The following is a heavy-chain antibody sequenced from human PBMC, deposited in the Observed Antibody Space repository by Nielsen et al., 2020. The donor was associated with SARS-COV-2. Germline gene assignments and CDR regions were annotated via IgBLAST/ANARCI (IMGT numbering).Heavy chain of an antibody. Sequence: SVKVSCKASGGTFSSHAISWVRQAPGQGLEWMGGIIPIFGTANYAQKLQGRVTMTTDTSTSTAYMELRSLRSDDTAVYYCARTIGDYYYGMDVWGQGTTVTVSS. CDR3: ARTIGDYYYGMDV. V-gene: IGHV1-69*05. J-gene: IGHJ6*02. D-gene: IGHD2-15*01. CDR1: GGTFSSHA. CDR2: IIPIFGTA.